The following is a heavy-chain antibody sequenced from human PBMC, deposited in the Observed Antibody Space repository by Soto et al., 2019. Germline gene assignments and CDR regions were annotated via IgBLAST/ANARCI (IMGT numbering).Heavy chain of an antibody. J-gene: IGHJ5*02. CDR3: TRERMVRGRVNWFDP. Sequence: GGSLRLSCTASGFTFGDYAMSWVRQAPGKGLEWVGFIRSKAYGGTTEYAASVKGRFTISRDDSKSIAYLQMNSLKTEDTAVYYCTRERMVRGRVNWFDPWGQGTLVTVSS. D-gene: IGHD3-10*01. V-gene: IGHV3-49*04. CDR2: IRSKAYGGTT. CDR1: GFTFGDYA.